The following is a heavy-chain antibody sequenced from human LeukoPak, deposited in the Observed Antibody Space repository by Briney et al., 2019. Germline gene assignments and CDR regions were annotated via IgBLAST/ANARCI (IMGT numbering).Heavy chain of an antibody. CDR2: IYHSGST. CDR3: AKDMCAYSSSSDMSWFDP. J-gene: IGHJ5*02. Sequence: PSETLSLTCAVSGYSISSGYYWGWIRQPPGKGLEWLGSIYHSGSTYYNPSLKSRVTISVDTSKNQFSLKLSSVTAADTAVYYCAKDMCAYSSSSDMSWFDPWGQGTLVTVSS. D-gene: IGHD6-6*01. CDR1: GYSISSGYY. V-gene: IGHV4-38-2*02.